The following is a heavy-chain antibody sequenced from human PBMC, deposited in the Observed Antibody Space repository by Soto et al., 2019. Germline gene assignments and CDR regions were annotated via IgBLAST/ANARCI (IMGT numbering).Heavy chain of an antibody. J-gene: IGHJ1*01. CDR3: ARDFGAAAADPAEYFQH. V-gene: IGHV1-18*01. CDR1: GYTFTSYG. D-gene: IGHD6-13*01. CDR2: ISAYNGNT. Sequence: ASVKVSCKASGYTFTSYGISWVRQAPGQGLEWMGWISAYNGNTNYAQKLQGRVTMTTDTSTSTAYMELRSLRSDDTAVYYCARDFGAAAADPAEYFQHWGQGTLVTVSS.